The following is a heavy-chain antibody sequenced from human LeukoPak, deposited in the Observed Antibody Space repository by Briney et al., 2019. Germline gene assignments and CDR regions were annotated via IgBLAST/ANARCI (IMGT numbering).Heavy chain of an antibody. CDR1: GFTFSSYA. D-gene: IGHD2-15*01. CDR2: ISYDGSNK. J-gene: IGHJ4*02. CDR3: ARCGVSCYWLEY. V-gene: IGHV3-30*14. Sequence: PGGSLRLSCAASGFTFSSYAMHWVRQAPGKGLEWVAVISYDGSNKYYADSVKGRFTISRDISKNMLYLQMNSLRAEDTAVYYCARCGVSCYWLEYWGQGTLVTVSS.